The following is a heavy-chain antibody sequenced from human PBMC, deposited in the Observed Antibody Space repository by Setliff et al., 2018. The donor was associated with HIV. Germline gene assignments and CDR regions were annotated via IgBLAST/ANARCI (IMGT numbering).Heavy chain of an antibody. D-gene: IGHD3-10*01. Sequence: SSETLSLTCTVSGGSISSSSYYWSWIRQPPGKGLEWIGYIYTSGITDYNPSLKSRVPISGDTSKNQFSLKLSSVTAADTAVYYCARDRRGYYYGSGSCYMDVWGTGTTVTVSS. J-gene: IGHJ6*03. CDR1: GGSISSSSYY. V-gene: IGHV4-61*01. CDR3: ARDRRGYYYGSGSCYMDV. CDR2: IYTSGIT.